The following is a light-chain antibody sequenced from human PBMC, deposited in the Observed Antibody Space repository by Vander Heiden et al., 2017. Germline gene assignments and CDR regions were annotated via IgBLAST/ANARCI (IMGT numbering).Light chain of an antibody. CDR1: ALPKQY. CDR3: QSADSSGTHWV. J-gene: IGLJ3*02. Sequence: SYELTQPPSVSVSPGQTARITCSGDALPKQYAYWYQQKPGQAPGLVIYKDSERRAGIPERFSGSSSGTTVTLTISGVQAEEEADYYCQSADSSGTHWVFGGGTKLTVL. V-gene: IGLV3-25*02. CDR2: KDS.